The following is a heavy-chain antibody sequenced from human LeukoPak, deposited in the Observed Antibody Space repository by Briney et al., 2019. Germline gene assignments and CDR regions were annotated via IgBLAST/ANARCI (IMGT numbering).Heavy chain of an antibody. CDR2: LRGGGTTT. J-gene: IGHJ4*02. V-gene: IGHV3-23*01. CDR3: AKAASLDAG. D-gene: IGHD2-2*01. Sequence: GGSLRLSCAASGFTLTTYAMSWVRQAPGKGLEWVSSLRGGGTTTYYADSVKGRFTISRDNSKNTLYLQMNSLRAEDTAVYYCAKAASLDAGWGQGTLVTVSS. CDR1: GFTLTTYA.